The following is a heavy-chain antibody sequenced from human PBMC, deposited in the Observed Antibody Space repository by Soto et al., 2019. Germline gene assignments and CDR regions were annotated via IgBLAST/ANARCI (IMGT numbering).Heavy chain of an antibody. CDR3: ARGGYYYGSGTSHPPYYSYGMDV. CDR1: GGSFSGYH. J-gene: IGHJ6*02. V-gene: IGHV4-34*01. CDR2: INHSGST. Sequence: SETLSLTCAVYGGSFSGYHWSWIRQPPGKGLEWIGEINHSGSTNYNPSLKSRVTISVDTSKNQFSLKLSSVPAADTAVYYCARGGYYYGSGTSHPPYYSYGMDVWGQGTTVTVSS. D-gene: IGHD3-10*01.